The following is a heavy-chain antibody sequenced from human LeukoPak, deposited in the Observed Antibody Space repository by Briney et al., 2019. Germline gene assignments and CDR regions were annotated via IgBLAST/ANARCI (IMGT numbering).Heavy chain of an antibody. D-gene: IGHD6-19*01. CDR2: ISGSGDNT. Sequence: GGSLRLSCAASGFTFSTYAMSWVRQAPGKGLEWVSGISGSGDNTNYADSVKGRFTISRDNSKNTLSLQMNSLRAEDTAVYYCAKMHTLAVAGSVDYWGQGTLVTVSS. CDR1: GFTFSTYA. CDR3: AKMHTLAVAGSVDY. J-gene: IGHJ4*02. V-gene: IGHV3-23*01.